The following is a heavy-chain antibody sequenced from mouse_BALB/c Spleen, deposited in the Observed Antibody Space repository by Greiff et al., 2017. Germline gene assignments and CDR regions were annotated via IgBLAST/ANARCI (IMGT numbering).Heavy chain of an antibody. CDR2: IWGGGST. J-gene: IGHJ3*01. Sequence: VKLMESGPGLVAPSQSLSITCTVSGFSLSRYSVHWVRQPPGKGLEWLGMIWGGGSTDYNSALKSRLSISKDNSKSQVFLKMNSLQTDDTAMYYSATPNWDVAWFAHWGDRTLVTVSA. D-gene: IGHD4-1*01. V-gene: IGHV2-6-4*01. CDR3: ATPNWDVAWFAH. CDR1: GFSLSRYS.